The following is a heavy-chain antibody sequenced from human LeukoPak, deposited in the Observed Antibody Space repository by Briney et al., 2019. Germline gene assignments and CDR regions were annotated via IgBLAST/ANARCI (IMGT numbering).Heavy chain of an antibody. CDR3: ARRQHSSGWYVDY. CDR1: GYTFTSYA. V-gene: IGHV1-69*04. D-gene: IGHD6-19*01. CDR2: IIPILGIA. Sequence: SVKVSCKASGYTFTSYAMNWVRQAPGQGLEWMGRIIPILGIANYAQKFQGRVTITADKSTSTAYMELSSLRSEDTAVYYCARRQHSSGWYVDYWGQGTLVTVSS. J-gene: IGHJ4*02.